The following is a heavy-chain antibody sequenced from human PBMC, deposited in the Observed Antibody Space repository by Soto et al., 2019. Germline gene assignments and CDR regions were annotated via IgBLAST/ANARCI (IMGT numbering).Heavy chain of an antibody. J-gene: IGHJ4*02. CDR3: ARGRGYSYGGGGY. D-gene: IGHD5-18*01. CDR2: INHSGST. CDR1: GGSISSGGYY. V-gene: IGHV4-31*11. Sequence: SETLSLTCAVSGGSISSGGYYWSWIRQHPGKGLEWIGYINHSGSTNYNPSLKSRVTISVDTSKNQFSLKLSSVTAADTAVYYCARGRGYSYGGGGYWGQGTLVTVSS.